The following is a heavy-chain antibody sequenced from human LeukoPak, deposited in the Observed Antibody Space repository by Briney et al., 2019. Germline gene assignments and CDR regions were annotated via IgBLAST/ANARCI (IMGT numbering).Heavy chain of an antibody. CDR2: INAGNGNT. Sequence: GASVKVSCKASGYTFTSYAMHWVRQAPGQRLEWMGWINAGNGNTKYSQKFQGRVTITRDTSASTAYMELSSLRSEDTAVYYCARDLPKSARLRPMGGGFDYWGQATLVTVSS. CDR1: GYTFTSYA. J-gene: IGHJ4*02. D-gene: IGHD5-12*01. CDR3: ARDLPKSARLRPMGGGFDY. V-gene: IGHV1-3*01.